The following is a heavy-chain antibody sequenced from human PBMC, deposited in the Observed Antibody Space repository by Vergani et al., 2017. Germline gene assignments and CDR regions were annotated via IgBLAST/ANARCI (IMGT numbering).Heavy chain of an antibody. Sequence: QVQLQQWGAGLLKPSETLSLTCAVYGGSFSGYYWSWIRQPPGKGLEWIVEINHSGSTNYNPSLKSRVTIAVDPSKNQFSLKLSSVTAAETAVYYCARPRGRGIAVAGSPRDYWGQGTLVTVSS. D-gene: IGHD6-19*01. J-gene: IGHJ4*02. V-gene: IGHV4-34*01. CDR3: ARPRGRGIAVAGSPRDY. CDR1: GGSFSGYY. CDR2: INHSGST.